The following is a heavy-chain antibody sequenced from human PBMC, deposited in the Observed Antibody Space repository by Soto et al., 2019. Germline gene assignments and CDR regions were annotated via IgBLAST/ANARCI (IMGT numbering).Heavy chain of an antibody. CDR2: IYYSGST. D-gene: IGHD1-1*01. CDR3: ARHVFLLGTTFDY. Sequence: PSETLSLTCTVSGGSISSYYWSWIRQPPGKGLEWIGYIYYSGSTNYNPSLKSRVTISVDTSKNQFSLKLSSVTAADTAVYYCARHVFLLGTTFDYWGQGTLVTVAS. J-gene: IGHJ4*02. CDR1: GGSISSYY. V-gene: IGHV4-59*08.